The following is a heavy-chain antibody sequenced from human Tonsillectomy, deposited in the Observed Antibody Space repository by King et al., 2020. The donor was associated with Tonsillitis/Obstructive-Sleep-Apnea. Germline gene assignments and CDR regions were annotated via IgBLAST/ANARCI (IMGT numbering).Heavy chain of an antibody. V-gene: IGHV3-21*01. CDR3: ARGGVIRGYYYYYYYMDV. D-gene: IGHD6-25*01. CDR2: ISSSSSYI. J-gene: IGHJ6*03. Sequence: VQLVESGGGLVKPGGALRLSCAASGFTFSSYSMNWVRQAPGKGLELVSSISSSSSYIYYADSVKGRFIISRDNAKNPLYLQMKSLRAEDTAVYYCARGGVIRGYYYYYYYMDVWGKGTTVTVSS. CDR1: GFTFSSYS.